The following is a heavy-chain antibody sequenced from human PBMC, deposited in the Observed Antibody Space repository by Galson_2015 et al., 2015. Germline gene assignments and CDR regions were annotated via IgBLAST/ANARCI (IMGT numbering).Heavy chain of an antibody. J-gene: IGHJ2*01. D-gene: IGHD6-13*01. V-gene: IGHV3-23*01. CDR1: GFTFSSYA. CDR2: ISGSGGST. CDR3: AKDHCRSSCQYWYFDL. Sequence: SLRLSCAASGFTFSSYAVNWVRQAPGKGLEWVSTISGSGGSTYYADSVKGRFTISRDNSKNTLYLQMHSLRAEDTAVYYCAKDHCRSSCQYWYFDLWGRGTLVTVSS.